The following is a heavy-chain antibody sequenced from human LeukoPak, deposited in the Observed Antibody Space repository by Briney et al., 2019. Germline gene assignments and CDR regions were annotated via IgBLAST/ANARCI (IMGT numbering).Heavy chain of an antibody. CDR3: ARAAPYSSSFKYFQH. V-gene: IGHV3-48*02. Sequence: GGSLRLSCAASGFTFSSYSMNWARQAPGKGLEWVSYISSSSSTIYYADSVKGRFTISRDNAKNSLYLQMNSLRDEDTAVYYCARAAPYSSSFKYFQHWGQGTLVTVSS. CDR2: ISSSSSTI. J-gene: IGHJ1*01. CDR1: GFTFSSYS. D-gene: IGHD6-13*01.